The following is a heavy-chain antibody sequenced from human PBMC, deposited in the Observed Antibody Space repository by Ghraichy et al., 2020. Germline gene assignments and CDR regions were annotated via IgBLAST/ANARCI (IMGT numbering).Heavy chain of an antibody. Sequence: SETLSLTCTVSGASISSTHFWWGWIRQPPGKGLEWIGSFHYSGSIHYNPSLQSRFTISIHTPNTQFSLKLYSLTAADTAVYYCARTDISWGQGTLVTVSS. CDR1: GASISSTHFW. CDR3: ARTDIS. V-gene: IGHV4-39*01. J-gene: IGHJ4*02. CDR2: FHYSGSI. D-gene: IGHD3-9*01.